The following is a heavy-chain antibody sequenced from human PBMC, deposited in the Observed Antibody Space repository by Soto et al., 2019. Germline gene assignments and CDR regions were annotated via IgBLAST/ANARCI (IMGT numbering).Heavy chain of an antibody. D-gene: IGHD6-6*01. Sequence: ESGPTLVNPTRTLTPTCTFSGFSLSISEVGVGWIRQPPGKALEWLAVNYWNDDKRYSPSLKSRLTITKDTSKNQVVLTMTNRDPVATATYFYAHTQKAARHSDDYFHLWGQGTPVTVSS. CDR1: GFSLSISEVG. CDR3: AHTQKAARHSDDYFHL. J-gene: IGHJ1*01. CDR2: NYWNDDK. V-gene: IGHV2-5*01.